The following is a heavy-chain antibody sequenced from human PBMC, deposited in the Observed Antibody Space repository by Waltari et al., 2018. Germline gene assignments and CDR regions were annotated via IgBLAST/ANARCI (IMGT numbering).Heavy chain of an antibody. Sequence: QIHLVQSGGEVKKPGASVKVSCKASGYIFTNYGISWVRQAPGQGLEWMAWISGYNGKTNYAQKLQGRVIVTTDTSTRTAYMELRNLRSDDTAVYYCAREDYPRTLDYWGQGTLVNVSS. CDR2: ISGYNGKT. CDR3: AREDYPRTLDY. J-gene: IGHJ4*02. CDR1: GYIFTNYG. D-gene: IGHD3-10*01. V-gene: IGHV1-18*04.